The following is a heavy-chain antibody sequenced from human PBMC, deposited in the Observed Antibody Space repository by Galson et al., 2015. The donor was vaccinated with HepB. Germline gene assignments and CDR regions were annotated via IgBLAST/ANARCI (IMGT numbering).Heavy chain of an antibody. J-gene: IGHJ3*02. CDR1: GFTVSSNH. CDR3: ARALRGIAFNI. D-gene: IGHD3-16*01. Sequence: SLRLSCAASGFTVSSNHMIWVRQAPGKGLEWVSIIYTGGGTFYADSVKGRFTISRDNSKNTLYLQMNSLRAEDTAVYCCARALRGIAFNIWGQGTMVTVSS. V-gene: IGHV3-66*01. CDR2: IYTGGGT.